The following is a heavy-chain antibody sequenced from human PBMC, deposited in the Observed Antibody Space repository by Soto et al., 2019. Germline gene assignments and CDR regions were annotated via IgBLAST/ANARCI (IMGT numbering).Heavy chain of an antibody. J-gene: IGHJ6*02. V-gene: IGHV3-23*01. CDR2: ISGSGGST. CDR1: GFTFSSYA. D-gene: IGHD3-22*01. Sequence: GGSLRLSCAASGFTFSSYAMSWVRQATGKGLEWVSAISGSGGSTYYADSVKGRFTISRDNSKNTLYLQMNSLRAEDTAVYYCAQGDYYDSSGYYRDSYYYYYGMDVWGQGTTVTVSS. CDR3: AQGDYYDSSGYYRDSYYYYYGMDV.